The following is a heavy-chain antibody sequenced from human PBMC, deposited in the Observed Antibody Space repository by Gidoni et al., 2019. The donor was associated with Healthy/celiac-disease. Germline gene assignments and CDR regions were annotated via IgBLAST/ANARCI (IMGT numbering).Heavy chain of an antibody. CDR2: PSPGNSDT. CDR1: GYSFTSYW. J-gene: IGHJ6*03. V-gene: IGHV5-51*01. CDR3: ARRGRGYMGTNDYYYHYMDV. Sequence: EVQLVHSGAEVKKPGESLTISCKGFGYSFTSYWSGWARQMPGKGQEWMGIPSPGNSDTRYSPSFQGQVTISAEKSLSTAYLQWSSLKASDTAMYYCARRGRGYMGTNDYYYHYMDVWGKGTTVTVSS. D-gene: IGHD5-18*01.